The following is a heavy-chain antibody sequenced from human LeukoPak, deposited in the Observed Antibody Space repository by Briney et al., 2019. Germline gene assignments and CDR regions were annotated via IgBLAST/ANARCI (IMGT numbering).Heavy chain of an antibody. D-gene: IGHD6-13*01. CDR3: AKGSSLFDY. Sequence: GGPLRLSCAGSGFPFSSYAMSWVRQPPGKGLEGVSAIIRCGGSTYYADSVQGRFTIYRDNSKNTLYLKMNSLRAEDTAVYYWAKGSSLFDYWGQGTLVTVSS. V-gene: IGHV3-23*01. CDR1: GFPFSSYA. CDR2: IIRCGGST. J-gene: IGHJ4*02.